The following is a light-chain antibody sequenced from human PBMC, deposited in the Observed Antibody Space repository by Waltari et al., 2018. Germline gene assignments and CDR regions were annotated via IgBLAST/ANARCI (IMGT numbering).Light chain of an antibody. J-gene: IGKJ3*01. Sequence: DIQMTQSPSPLSASVGDRVIITCRASQNINGWLAWYQQKPGKPPKLLVSQASSLESGVPLRFSGSGSGTEFTLTISSLQPDDFATYYCQQYDTSFTFGPGTTVDIK. CDR1: QNINGW. CDR2: QAS. V-gene: IGKV1-5*03. CDR3: QQYDTSFT.